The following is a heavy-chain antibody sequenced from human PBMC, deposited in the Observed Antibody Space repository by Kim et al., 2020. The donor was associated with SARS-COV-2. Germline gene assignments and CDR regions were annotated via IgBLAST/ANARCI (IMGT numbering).Heavy chain of an antibody. J-gene: IGHJ6*03. D-gene: IGHD6-19*01. CDR2: INPNSGGT. CDR1: GYTFTGYY. V-gene: IGHV1-2*02. Sequence: ASVKVSCKASGYTFTGYYMHWVRQAPGQGLEWMGWINPNSGGTNYAQKFQGRVTMTRYTSISTAYMELSRLRSDDTAVYYCARVWGATYSSGWFVYYYYMDVWGKGITDTVSS. CDR3: ARVWGATYSSGWFVYYYYMDV.